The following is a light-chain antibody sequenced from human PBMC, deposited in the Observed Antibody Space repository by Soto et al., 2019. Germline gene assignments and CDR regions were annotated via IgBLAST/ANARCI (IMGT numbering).Light chain of an antibody. J-gene: IGKJ4*01. V-gene: IGKV3-15*01. CDR3: QQYYTIPLT. CDR2: WAS. CDR1: QSAGNF. Sequence: EIVMTQSPSTLSVSPGETASLSCRASQSAGNFLAWYQQKPGQAPRLLIYWASTREFGVPDRFSGSGSGTDFTLTISSLQAEDVAVYYCQQYYTIPLTFGGGTKVDIK.